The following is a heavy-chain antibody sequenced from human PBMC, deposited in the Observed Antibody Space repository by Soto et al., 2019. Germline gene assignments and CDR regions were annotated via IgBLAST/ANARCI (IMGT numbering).Heavy chain of an antibody. CDR2: IYPGDSDT. V-gene: IGHV5-51*01. Sequence: HGESLKISCKGSGYSFTSYWIGWVRQMPGKGLEWMGIIYPGDSDTRYNPSFQGQVTISADESISTAYLQWSSLKASDTAMYYFAEKLWESRGWFSRHHYFPYGVWGQGAT. CDR1: GYSFTSYW. D-gene: IGHD6-19*01. CDR3: AEKLWESRGWFSRHHYFPYGV. J-gene: IGHJ6*01.